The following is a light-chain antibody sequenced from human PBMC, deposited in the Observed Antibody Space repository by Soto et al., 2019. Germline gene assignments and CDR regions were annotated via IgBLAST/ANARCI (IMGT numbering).Light chain of an antibody. CDR3: VSFTTTSTHV. CDR2: EVN. V-gene: IGLV2-14*01. J-gene: IGLJ1*01. CDR1: SSDIGAYDY. Sequence: QSALTQPASLSGSPGQSITISCTGTSSDIGAYDYVAWFQQHPGKAPKLMISEVNNRPSGVSNRFSGSKSGNTAYLTISGLQVEDEAEYSCVSFTTTSTHVFGTGTKVTV.